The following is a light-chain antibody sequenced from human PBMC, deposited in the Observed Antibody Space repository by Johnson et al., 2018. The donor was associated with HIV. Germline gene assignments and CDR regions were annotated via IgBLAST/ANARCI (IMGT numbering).Light chain of an antibody. V-gene: IGLV1-51*01. CDR1: SSNIGNNF. CDR3: GTWDSSLSAGVV. Sequence: QSVLTQPPSVSAAPGQKVTISCSGCSSNIGNNFVSWYQQLPGTAPKLLIYDNNKRPSGIPDRFSGSKSGTSATLGITGLQTGDEADYYCGTWDSSLSAGVVCGTGTKVTVL. CDR2: DNN. J-gene: IGLJ1*01.